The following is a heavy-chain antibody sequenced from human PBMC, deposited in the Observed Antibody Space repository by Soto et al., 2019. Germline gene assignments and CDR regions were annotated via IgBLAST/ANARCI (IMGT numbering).Heavy chain of an antibody. D-gene: IGHD3-3*01. CDR2: ISPYNDNA. CDR3: ARGPYDFWSGAYYYFAMDV. V-gene: IGHV1-18*04. CDR1: GYTFTNNG. Sequence: GASVKVSCKASGYTFTNNGITWVRQAPGQGLEWMGWISPYNDNANNAQKFQGRITMTTDTSTSTAYMELRSLRSDDTAVYYCARGPYDFWSGAYYYFAMDVWGQGTTVTVSS. J-gene: IGHJ6*02.